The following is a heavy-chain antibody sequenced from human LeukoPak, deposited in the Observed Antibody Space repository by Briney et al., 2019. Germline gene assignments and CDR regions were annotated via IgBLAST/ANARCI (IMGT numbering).Heavy chain of an antibody. CDR2: INSDGSST. CDR3: ARDPGYGGIYWFDP. D-gene: IGHD4-23*01. V-gene: IGHV3-74*01. J-gene: IGHJ5*02. Sequence: GGSLRLSCAASGFTFSSYWMHWVRQAPGKGLVWVSRINSDGSSTSYADAVKGRFTISRDNAKNTLYLQMNSLRAEDTAVYYCARDPGYGGIYWFDPWGQGTLVTVSS. CDR1: GFTFSSYW.